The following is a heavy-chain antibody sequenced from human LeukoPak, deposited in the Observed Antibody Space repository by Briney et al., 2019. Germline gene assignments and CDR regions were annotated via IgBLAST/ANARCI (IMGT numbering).Heavy chain of an antibody. V-gene: IGHV4-34*01. CDR2: INHSGST. J-gene: IGHJ4*02. Sequence: SETLSLTRAVYGGSFSGYYWSWIRQPPGKGLEWIGEINHSGSTNYNPSLKSRVTISVDTSKNQFSLKLSSVTAADTAVYYCARGRRYYYDSSGYGFDYWGQGTLVTVSS. CDR3: ARGRRYYYDSSGYGFDY. D-gene: IGHD3-22*01. CDR1: GGSFSGYY.